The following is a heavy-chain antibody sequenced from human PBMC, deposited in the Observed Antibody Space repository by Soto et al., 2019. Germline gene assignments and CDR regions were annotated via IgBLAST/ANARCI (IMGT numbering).Heavy chain of an antibody. CDR3: ARDRGYSGYDSYYYYYGMNV. J-gene: IGHJ6*01. Sequence: ASVKVSCKASGYTFTSYYMHWVRQAPGQGLEWMGIINPSGGSTSYAQKFQGRVTMTRDTSTSTVYMELSSLRSEDTAVYYCARDRGYSGYDSYYYYYGMNVWPQGTTVIVSS. CDR1: GYTFTSYY. CDR2: INPSGGST. V-gene: IGHV1-46*01. D-gene: IGHD5-12*01.